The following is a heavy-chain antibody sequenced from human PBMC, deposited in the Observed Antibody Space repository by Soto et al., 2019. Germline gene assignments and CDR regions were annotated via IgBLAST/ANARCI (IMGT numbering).Heavy chain of an antibody. Sequence: SVKVSCKASGGTFSSYSISWVRQAPGQGLEWMGGIIPIFGTANYAQKSQGRVTITADESTSTAYMELSSLRSEDTAVYYCARVERDGYYDDAFDIWGQGTMVTVSS. V-gene: IGHV1-69*13. J-gene: IGHJ3*02. CDR2: IIPIFGTA. CDR1: GGTFSSYS. CDR3: ARVERDGYYDDAFDI. D-gene: IGHD1-26*01.